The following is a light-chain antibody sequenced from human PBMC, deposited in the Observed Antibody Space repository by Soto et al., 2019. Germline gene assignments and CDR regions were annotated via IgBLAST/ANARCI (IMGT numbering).Light chain of an antibody. Sequence: DLQMTQSPSSVSASVGDRVTITCRASQDIGSWLAWYQQKPGEAPKILIYGASILQRGVPSRFSGSGSGTDFTLTISSLQPEDFATYYCQQTNSFLTITFGPGTKVDIK. J-gene: IGKJ3*01. CDR3: QQTNSFLTIT. CDR2: GAS. CDR1: QDIGSW. V-gene: IGKV1-12*01.